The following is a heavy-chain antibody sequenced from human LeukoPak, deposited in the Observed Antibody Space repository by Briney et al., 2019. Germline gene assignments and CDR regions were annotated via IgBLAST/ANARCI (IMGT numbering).Heavy chain of an antibody. CDR3: ARGLQTRSSGRRFDVFHI. V-gene: IGHV1-46*01. CDR1: GYTFTNYY. D-gene: IGHD6-6*01. J-gene: IGHJ3*02. Sequence: ASVKVSCKASGYTFTNYYFHWVRQAPGQGLEWMGIINPSGGSTSYAQKFQGRVTMTRDTSTSTVYMKLSSLRSADTAVYYCARGLQTRSSGRRFDVFHIWGQGTMVTVSS. CDR2: INPSGGST.